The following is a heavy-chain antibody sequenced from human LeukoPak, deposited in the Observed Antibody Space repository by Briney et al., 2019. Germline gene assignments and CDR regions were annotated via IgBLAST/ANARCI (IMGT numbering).Heavy chain of an antibody. CDR3: AELGITMIGGV. D-gene: IGHD3-10*02. Sequence: PGGSLRLSCAASGFTFSSYAMNWVRQAPGKGLEWVSVISDGGGSRYYADSVKGRFTISRDNSKNTLYLQMNSLRAEDTAVYYCAELGITMIGGVWGKGTTVTISS. J-gene: IGHJ6*04. CDR1: GFTFSSYA. V-gene: IGHV3-23*01. CDR2: ISDGGGSR.